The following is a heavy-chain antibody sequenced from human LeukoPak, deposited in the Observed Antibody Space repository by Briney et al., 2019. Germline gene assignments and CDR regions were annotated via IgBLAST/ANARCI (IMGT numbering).Heavy chain of an antibody. CDR1: GGSISSYY. CDR2: IYYSGGT. Sequence: SETLSLTCTVSGGSISSYYWSWIRQPPGKGLEWIGYIYYSGGTNYNPSLKSRVTISVDTSKNQFSLKLGSVTAADTAVYYCAKDSDWGQGTLVTVSS. J-gene: IGHJ4*02. CDR3: AKDSD. D-gene: IGHD3-10*01. V-gene: IGHV4-59*12.